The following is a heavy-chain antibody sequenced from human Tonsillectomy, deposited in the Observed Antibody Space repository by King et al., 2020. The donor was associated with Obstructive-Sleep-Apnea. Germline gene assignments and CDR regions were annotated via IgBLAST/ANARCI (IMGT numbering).Heavy chain of an antibody. CDR3: ARDQIVVVPAAIDYYYYGMDV. V-gene: IGHV6-1*01. Sequence: VQLQQSGPGLVKPSQTLSLTCAISGDSVSSNSAAWNWIRQSPSRGLEWLGRTYYRSKWYNDYAVSVKSRITINPDTSKNQFSLQLNSVTPEDTAVYYCARDQIVVVPAAIDYYYYGMDVWGQGTTVTVSS. D-gene: IGHD2-2*02. CDR2: TYYRSKWYN. J-gene: IGHJ6*02. CDR1: GDSVSSNSAA.